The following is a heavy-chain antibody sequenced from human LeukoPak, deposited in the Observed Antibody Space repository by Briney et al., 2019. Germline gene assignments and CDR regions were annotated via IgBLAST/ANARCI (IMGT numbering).Heavy chain of an antibody. D-gene: IGHD1-7*01. V-gene: IGHV4-59*03. CDR3: AVLRNYALDY. Sequence: PSETLSLTCTVSGGSISSYYWSWIRQPPGKGLEWIGYFFSSGSTNYNPSLKSRVTMSLDTSKNQLALRRTSVTAADTAVYYCAVLRNYALDYWGRGALVTVSS. J-gene: IGHJ4*02. CDR1: GGSISSYY. CDR2: FFSSGST.